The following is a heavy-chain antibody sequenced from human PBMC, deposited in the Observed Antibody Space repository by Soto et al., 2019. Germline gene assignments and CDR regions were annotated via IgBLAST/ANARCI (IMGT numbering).Heavy chain of an antibody. V-gene: IGHV3-64D*06. CDR1: GFTFGTYA. Sequence: VGSLRLSCSASGFTFGTYAMHWVRQAPGKGLEYVSGISSNGRSTNYADSVRGRFAISRDNPKNTLHLQMSSLTPEDTAVYYCVEDSIATAGSGVYNWFDPWGQGAPVTVSS. D-gene: IGHD6-13*01. CDR3: VEDSIATAGSGVYNWFDP. J-gene: IGHJ5*02. CDR2: ISSNGRST.